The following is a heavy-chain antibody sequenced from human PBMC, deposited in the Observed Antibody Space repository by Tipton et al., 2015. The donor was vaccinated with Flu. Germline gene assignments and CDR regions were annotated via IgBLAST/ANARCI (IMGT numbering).Heavy chain of an antibody. CDR3: ARHTGDSVRGVIDY. CDR1: GGSISSGGAY. Sequence: TLSLTCNVSGGSISSGGAYWSWIRQHPGKGLEWIGTIYHSGSTYYNPSLKSRLTMSVDTSKNQFSLKLSSVTAADTAVYYCARHTGDSVRGVIDYWGQGTLVTVSS. D-gene: IGHD3-10*02. V-gene: IGHV4-39*01. J-gene: IGHJ4*02. CDR2: IYHSGST.